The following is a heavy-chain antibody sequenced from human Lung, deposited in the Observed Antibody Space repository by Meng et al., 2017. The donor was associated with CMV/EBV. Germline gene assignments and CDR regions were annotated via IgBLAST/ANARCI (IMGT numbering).Heavy chain of an antibody. CDR3: ARDVSPRSSAYFAIYYFYALDV. Sequence: ESXKISXAASGFTFSSYSMNWVRQAPGKGLEWVSSISSSGTYIYYADSVKGQFTISRDNAQNSLYLQMNSLRAEDTAVYYCARDVSPRSSAYFAIYYFYALDVWGQGXTVTVSS. CDR1: GFTFSSYS. J-gene: IGHJ6*02. V-gene: IGHV3-21*01. CDR2: ISSSGTYI. D-gene: IGHD2-21*01.